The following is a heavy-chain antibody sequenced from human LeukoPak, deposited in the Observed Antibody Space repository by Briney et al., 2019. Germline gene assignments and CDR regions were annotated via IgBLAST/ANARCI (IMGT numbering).Heavy chain of an antibody. CDR3: AKDLEWELRGWGFDY. Sequence: GRSLRLFCAASGFTFDDYAMHCFRQAPGKGLEGVSGISWNSGSIGYADSVKGRFTISRDNAKNSLYLQMNSLRAEDTALYYCAKDLEWELRGWGFDYWGQGTLVTVSS. CDR2: ISWNSGSI. V-gene: IGHV3-9*01. CDR1: GFTFDDYA. D-gene: IGHD1-26*01. J-gene: IGHJ4*02.